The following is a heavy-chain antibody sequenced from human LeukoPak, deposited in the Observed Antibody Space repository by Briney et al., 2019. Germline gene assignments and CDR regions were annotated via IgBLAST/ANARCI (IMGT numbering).Heavy chain of an antibody. J-gene: IGHJ4*02. D-gene: IGHD1-20*01. CDR2: IYGNDDK. CDR1: GVSLITNRVA. CDR3: AHASDGITAWSHN. V-gene: IGHV2-5*01. Sequence: SGPTLVKPTQTLTXTCTFSGVSLITNRVAVGWIHQPPRKALEWLALIYGNDDKRYSPSLKSRLTITKDTSKNQVVLTMTNMDPVDTATYYCAHASDGITAWSHNWGQGTLVTVSS.